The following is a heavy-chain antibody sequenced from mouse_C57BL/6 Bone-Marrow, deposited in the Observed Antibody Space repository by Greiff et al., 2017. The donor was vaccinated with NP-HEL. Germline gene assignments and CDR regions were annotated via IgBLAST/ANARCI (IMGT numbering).Heavy chain of an antibody. J-gene: IGHJ1*03. CDR3: ARSVYYYGRSAPDV. V-gene: IGHV1-54*01. Sequence: QVQLQQSGAELVRPGTSVKVSCKASGYAFTNYLIEWVKQRPGQGLEWIGVINPGSGGTNYNEKFKGKATLTADKSSSTAYMQLSSLTSEDSAVYFCARSVYYYGRSAPDVWGTGTTVTVSS. D-gene: IGHD1-1*01. CDR1: GYAFTNYL. CDR2: INPGSGGT.